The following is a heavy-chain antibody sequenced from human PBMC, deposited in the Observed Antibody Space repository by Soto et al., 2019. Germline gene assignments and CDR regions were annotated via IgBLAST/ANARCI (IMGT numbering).Heavy chain of an antibody. CDR1: GFTFSSYS. D-gene: IGHD2-2*01. Sequence: GGSLRLSCAASGFTFSSYSMNWVRQAPGKGLEWVSSISSSSSYIYYADSVKGRFTISRDNAKNSLYLQMNSLRAEDTAVYYCARDNSLPAAGYYYYMDVWGKGTTVTVSS. CDR3: ARDNSLPAAGYYYYMDV. CDR2: ISSSSSYI. J-gene: IGHJ6*03. V-gene: IGHV3-21*01.